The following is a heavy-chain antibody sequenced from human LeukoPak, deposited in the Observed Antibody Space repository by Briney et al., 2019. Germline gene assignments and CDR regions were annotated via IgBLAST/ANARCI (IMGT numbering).Heavy chain of an antibody. J-gene: IGHJ4*02. V-gene: IGHV7-4-1*02. CDR3: ARGPDSSSPPYYFDY. CDR2: INTNAGNP. CDR1: GFTFTSYA. D-gene: IGHD6-6*01. Sequence: ASVKVSCKASGFTFTSYAMNWVRQAPGQGLEWMGWINTNAGNPTYAQGFTGRFVFSLDTSVSTAYLQISSLKAEDTAVYYCARGPDSSSPPYYFDYWGQGTLVTVSS.